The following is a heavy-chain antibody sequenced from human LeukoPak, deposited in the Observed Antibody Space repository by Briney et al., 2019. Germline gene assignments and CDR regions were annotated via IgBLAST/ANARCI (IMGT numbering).Heavy chain of an antibody. CDR2: IKEDGSEE. V-gene: IGHV3-7*01. D-gene: IGHD2-21*01. CDR1: GFSFVRSW. CDR3: AQDRGDYS. Sequence: LGGSLRLSCEASVSGFSFVRSWMSWVRQAPGKGPEWVAHIKEDGSEEYYLDSVKGRFTISRDNGKNSLYLQMNNLRVEDTAVYYCAQDRGDYSWGQGTQVTVSS. J-gene: IGHJ4*02.